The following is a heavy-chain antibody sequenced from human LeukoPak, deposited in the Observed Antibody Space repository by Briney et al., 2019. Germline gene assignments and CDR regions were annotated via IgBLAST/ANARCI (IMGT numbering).Heavy chain of an antibody. CDR1: GFTFSSYS. J-gene: IGHJ3*02. CDR2: ISSSSSYI. Sequence: AGGSLRLSCAASGFTFSSYSMSWVRQAPGKGLEWVSFISSSSSYIYYADSVKGRFTISRDNAKKSLFLQMNSLRAEDTAVYYCARDRAYCGGDCSSVTAFDIWGQGTTVTVSS. V-gene: IGHV3-21*01. D-gene: IGHD2-21*02. CDR3: ARDRAYCGGDCSSVTAFDI.